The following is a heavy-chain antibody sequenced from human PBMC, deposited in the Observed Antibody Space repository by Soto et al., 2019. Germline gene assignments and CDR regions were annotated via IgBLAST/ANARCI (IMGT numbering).Heavy chain of an antibody. CDR3: AREEQYWRSTSCYRLYYFGY. CDR1: GFTFSSYG. Sequence: QVQLVESGGGVVQPGRSLRLSCAASGFTFSSYGMHWVRQAPGKGLEWVAVIWDDGSNKYYADSVKGRFTISRDNYKNTRYLEMNSLGAEDTALYYCAREEQYWRSTSCYRLYYFGYWGQGTLVTVS. J-gene: IGHJ4*02. D-gene: IGHD2-2*01. V-gene: IGHV3-33*01. CDR2: IWDDGSNK.